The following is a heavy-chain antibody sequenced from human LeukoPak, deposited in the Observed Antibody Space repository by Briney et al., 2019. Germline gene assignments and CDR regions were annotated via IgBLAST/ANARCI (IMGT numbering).Heavy chain of an antibody. J-gene: IGHJ4*02. D-gene: IGHD3-16*02. CDR1: GYTFTGYY. Sequence: GASVKVSCKASGYTFTGYYMHWVRQAPGQGLEWMGWINPNIGGTNYAQKFQGRVTMTRDTSISTAYMELSRLRSDDTAVYYCARSSRDYYDYVWGSYRYNPFDYWGQGTLVTVSS. CDR2: INPNIGGT. CDR3: ARSSRDYYDYVWGSYRYNPFDY. V-gene: IGHV1-2*02.